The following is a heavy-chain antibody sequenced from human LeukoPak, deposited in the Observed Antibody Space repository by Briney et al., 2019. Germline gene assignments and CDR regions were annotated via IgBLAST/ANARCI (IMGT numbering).Heavy chain of an antibody. J-gene: IGHJ4*02. CDR1: GYTFTSYG. CDR2: ISAYNGNT. D-gene: IGHD2-2*01. CDR3: ARGRWSPRYCSSTSCYRPDFDY. V-gene: IGHV1-18*01. Sequence: ASVKVPCKASGYTFTSYGISWVRQAPGQGLEWMGWISAYNGNTNYAQKLQGRVTMTTDTSTNTAYMELRSPRSDDTAVYYCARGRWSPRYCSSTSCYRPDFDYWGQGTLVTVSS.